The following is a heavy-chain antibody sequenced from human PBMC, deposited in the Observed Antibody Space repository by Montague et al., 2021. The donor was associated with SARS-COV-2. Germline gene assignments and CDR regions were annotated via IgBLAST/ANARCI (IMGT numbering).Heavy chain of an antibody. CDR3: ARVRIQIWSGQWFDP. D-gene: IGHD5-18*01. Sequence: SETLSLTCTVSGGSISSSSYYWGWNRQPPEKGLEWIGNIYYSVGTXYNPSLKSRVTISVDTSKNQFSLKLSSVTAADTAVYYCARVRIQIWSGQWFDPWGQGTLVTVSS. V-gene: IGHV4-39*01. CDR2: IYYSVGT. CDR1: GGSISSSSYY. J-gene: IGHJ5*02.